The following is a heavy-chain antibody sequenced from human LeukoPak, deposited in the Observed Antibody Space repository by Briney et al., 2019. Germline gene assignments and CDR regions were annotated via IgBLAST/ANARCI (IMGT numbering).Heavy chain of an antibody. V-gene: IGHV3-48*01. D-gene: IGHD3-3*01. J-gene: IGHJ4*02. CDR2: ISSSSSTI. CDR3: ASGLFWSGYEL. CDR1: GFTFSSYA. Sequence: PGGSLRLSCAASGFTFSSYAMHWVRQAPGKGLEWVSYISSSSSTIYYADSVKGRFTISRDNAKNSLYLQMNSLRAEDTAVYYCASGLFWSGYELWGQGTLVTVSS.